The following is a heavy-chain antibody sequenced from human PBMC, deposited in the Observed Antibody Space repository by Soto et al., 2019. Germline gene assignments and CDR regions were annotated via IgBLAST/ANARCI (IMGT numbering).Heavy chain of an antibody. V-gene: IGHV3-74*01. J-gene: IGHJ6*02. D-gene: IGHD2-15*01. CDR3: AKDTAYAMDV. CDR2: INSDGSGT. Sequence: EVQLVESGGGLVQPGGALRLYCAASGFDFSNSWIHWVRQGPGKGLVWVSHINSDGSGTTYADSVKGRVTISRDNAKNTVYLQMNSLRAEDTAVYYCAKDTAYAMDVWGQGTTVTVSS. CDR1: GFDFSNSW.